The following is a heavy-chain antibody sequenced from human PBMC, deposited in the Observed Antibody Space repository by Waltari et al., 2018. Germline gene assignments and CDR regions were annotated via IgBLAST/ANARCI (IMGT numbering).Heavy chain of an antibody. Sequence: QVQLQESGPGLVKPSETLSLTCTVSGGSISSHYWSWIRQPPGKGLEWIGYIYYSGSTNYNPSPKSRVTISVDTSKNQFSLKLSSVTAADTAVYYCAARSVVVATYNWFDPWGQGTLVTVSS. J-gene: IGHJ5*02. CDR3: AARSVVVATYNWFDP. D-gene: IGHD2-15*01. CDR2: IYYSGST. V-gene: IGHV4-59*11. CDR1: GGSISSHY.